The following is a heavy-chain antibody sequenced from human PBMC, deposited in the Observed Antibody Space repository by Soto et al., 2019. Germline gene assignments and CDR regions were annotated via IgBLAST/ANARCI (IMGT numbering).Heavy chain of an antibody. Sequence: QVTLKESGPVLVKPTETLTLTCTVSGFSLSNTRLGVSWIRQPPGKALEWLAHIFSNNKKSFNTSLKNRLTISQDTSKSQVVLTMTNMDPVDTATYYCARNFAGHYAMDVWGQGTTVTVSS. CDR3: ARNFAGHYAMDV. CDR1: GFSLSNTRLG. V-gene: IGHV2-26*01. CDR2: IFSNNKK. J-gene: IGHJ6*02.